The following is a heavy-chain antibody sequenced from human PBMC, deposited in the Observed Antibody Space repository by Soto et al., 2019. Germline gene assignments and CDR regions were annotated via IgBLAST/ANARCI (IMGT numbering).Heavy chain of an antibody. CDR3: ANSWTTLTTGFDF. V-gene: IGHV3-30*18. J-gene: IGHJ4*02. D-gene: IGHD4-17*01. CDR2: ISSDGSEK. CDR1: GVRVWIYA. Sequence: GGSMGISCVACGVRVWIYAMDVVRQTPGKGLGWVAVISSDGSEKYYLDSVRDRFTISRDNSKNTLYLQMNNLRPEDTAMYYCANSWTTLTTGFDFWGQGALVTVSS.